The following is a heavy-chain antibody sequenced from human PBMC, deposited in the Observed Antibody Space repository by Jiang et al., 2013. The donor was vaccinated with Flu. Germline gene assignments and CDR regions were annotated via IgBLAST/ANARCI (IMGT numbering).Heavy chain of an antibody. CDR2: ISSSSSYI. V-gene: IGHV3-21*01. CDR1: GFTFSSYS. CDR3: AREGRIQLWTPWYFDL. D-gene: IGHD5-18*01. Sequence: VQLVESGGGLVKPGGSLRLSCAASGFTFSSYSMNWVRQAPGKGLEWVSSISSSSSYIYYADSVKGRFTISRDNAKNSLYLQMNSLRAEDTAVYYCAREGRIQLWTPWYFDLWGRGTLVTVSS. J-gene: IGHJ2*01.